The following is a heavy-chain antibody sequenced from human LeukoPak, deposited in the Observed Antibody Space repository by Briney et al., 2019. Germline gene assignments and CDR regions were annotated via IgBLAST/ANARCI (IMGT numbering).Heavy chain of an antibody. Sequence: PSETLSLTCTVSGGSISSYYWSWIRQPPGKGLEWIGYIYYSGSTNYNPSLKSRVTISVDPSKNQFSLKLSSVTAADTAVYYCARGGTYYGSGSYYNAPPDYWGQGTLVTVSS. J-gene: IGHJ4*02. CDR1: GGSISSYY. CDR2: IYYSGST. V-gene: IGHV4-59*01. D-gene: IGHD3-10*01. CDR3: ARGGTYYGSGSYYNAPPDY.